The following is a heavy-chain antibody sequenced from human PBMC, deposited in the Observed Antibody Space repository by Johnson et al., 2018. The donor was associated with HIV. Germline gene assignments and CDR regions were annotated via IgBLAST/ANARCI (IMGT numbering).Heavy chain of an antibody. V-gene: IGHV3-30*02. CDR2: IRYDGSKK. CDR1: GFTFSSYG. Sequence: QVLLVESGGGVVQPGGSLRLSCAASGFTFSSYGMHWVRQAPGKGLEWVALIRYDGSKKYYADSVKGRFTISRDNSKNTMDLQMNSLRAEDTAVYYCAKCPSVSTCDAFDIWGQGTMVTVPS. CDR3: AKCPSVSTCDAFDI. D-gene: IGHD6-13*01. J-gene: IGHJ3*02.